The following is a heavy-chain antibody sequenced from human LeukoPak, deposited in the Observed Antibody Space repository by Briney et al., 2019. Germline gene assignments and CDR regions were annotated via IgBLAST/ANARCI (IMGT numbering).Heavy chain of an antibody. CDR2: INPNSGGT. J-gene: IGHJ3*02. Sequence: GASVKVSCKASGYTFTGYYMHWVRQAPGQGLEWMGWINPNSGGTNYAQKFQGRVTMTRDTSISTAYMELSRPRSDDTAVYYCAGKGKILELSLLEDAFDIWGQGTMVTVSS. CDR3: AGKGKILELSLLEDAFDI. CDR1: GYTFTGYY. D-gene: IGHD3-3*01. V-gene: IGHV1-2*02.